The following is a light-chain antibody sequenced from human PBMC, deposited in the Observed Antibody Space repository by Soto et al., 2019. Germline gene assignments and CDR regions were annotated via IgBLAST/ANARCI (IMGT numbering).Light chain of an antibody. V-gene: IGKV1-5*03. Sequence: DIQMTQSPSTLSASVGDRVTITCRASQSINSWLAWYQQKPGKAPKLLIYKASSLESGVPSRFSGSGSGTEFTLTISSLQPDDFATYYYQQYNSYPWSFGQGNKVEIK. CDR2: KAS. CDR1: QSINSW. J-gene: IGKJ1*01. CDR3: QQYNSYPWS.